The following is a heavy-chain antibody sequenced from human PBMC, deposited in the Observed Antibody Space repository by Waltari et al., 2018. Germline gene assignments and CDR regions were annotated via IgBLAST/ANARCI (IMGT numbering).Heavy chain of an antibody. CDR3: AKEQEAFDI. J-gene: IGHJ3*02. CDR1: GFPRSSYF. Sequence: QLQLVESGGGVVQHGKSLRLSCAASGFPRSSYFLPWVRQAPGKGWEWGAVVWSDGNEKYYGDSVKGRFTISRDNSKNIVYLQMNSLRAEDTAVYFCAKEQEAFDIWGQGTVVTVS. V-gene: IGHV3-33*06. CDR2: VWSDGNEK.